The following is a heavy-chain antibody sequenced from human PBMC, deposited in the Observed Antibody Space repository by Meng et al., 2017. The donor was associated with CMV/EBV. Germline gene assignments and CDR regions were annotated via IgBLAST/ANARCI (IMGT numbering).Heavy chain of an antibody. D-gene: IGHD3-10*01. V-gene: IGHV3-30*02. J-gene: IGHJ4*02. Sequence: GGSLRLSCAASGFTFSSYGMHWVRQAPGKGLEWVAFIRYDGSNKYYADSVKGRFTISRDNSKNTLYLQMNSLRAEDTAVYYCAKTAYRFGELLSYFDYWGQETLVTVSS. CDR3: AKTAYRFGELLSYFDY. CDR1: GFTFSSYG. CDR2: IRYDGSNK.